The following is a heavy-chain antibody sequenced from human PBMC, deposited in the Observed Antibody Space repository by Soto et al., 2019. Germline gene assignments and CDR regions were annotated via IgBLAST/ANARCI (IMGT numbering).Heavy chain of an antibody. D-gene: IGHD2-15*01. Sequence: EVQLVESGGGLVQPGGSLRLSCAVSGFTFSKYGMNWVRRAPGKGLEYVSGITSNGGNTHYANSVKGRFTISRDNSKNTLDLRMGSLRVVDMAMYYCARGGLGYCSGGTCYGMDVWGQGTTVTVFS. CDR2: ITSNGGNT. CDR1: GFTFSKYG. V-gene: IGHV3-64*01. J-gene: IGHJ6*02. CDR3: ARGGLGYCSGGTCYGMDV.